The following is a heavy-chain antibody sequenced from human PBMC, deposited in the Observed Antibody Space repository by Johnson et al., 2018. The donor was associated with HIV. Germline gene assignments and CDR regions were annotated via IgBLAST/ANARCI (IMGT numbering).Heavy chain of an antibody. Sequence: QVLLLESGGGVVQPGRSLRLSCAASGFTFSSYGMHWVRQAPGKGLEWVALISYDGSNKYHADSVKGRFTISRDNSKNTLYLQMNSLRAEDTAVYYCAKDLSIAARPAAFDIWGQGTMVTVSS. CDR3: AKDLSIAARPAAFDI. V-gene: IGHV3-30*18. D-gene: IGHD6-6*01. CDR1: GFTFSSYG. J-gene: IGHJ3*02. CDR2: ISYDGSNK.